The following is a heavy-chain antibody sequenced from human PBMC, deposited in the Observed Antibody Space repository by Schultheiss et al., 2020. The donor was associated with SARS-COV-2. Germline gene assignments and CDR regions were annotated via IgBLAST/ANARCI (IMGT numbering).Heavy chain of an antibody. CDR3: ARGRYGGGAH. V-gene: IGHV4-34*01. CDR2: INQSGGT. Sequence: SETLSLTCTVSGDSISSYYWSWIRQPPGKGLEWIGEINQSGGTDYNASLKSRVTMSADTSKSHFYLKLSSVTAADTAVYYCARGRYGGGAHWGQGTLVT. J-gene: IGHJ4*02. D-gene: IGHD1-26*01. CDR1: GDSISSYY.